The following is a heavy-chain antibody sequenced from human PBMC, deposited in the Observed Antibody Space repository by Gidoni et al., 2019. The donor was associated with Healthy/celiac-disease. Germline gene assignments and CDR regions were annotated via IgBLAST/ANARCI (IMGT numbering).Heavy chain of an antibody. D-gene: IGHD5-18*01. V-gene: IGHV1-69*01. CDR1: RGPFGSYA. J-gene: IGHJ6*02. Sequence: QVQLVQSGAEVKKPGSSVRVSCKASRGPFGSYAISWVRQAPGQGLEWMGGIIPIFGTANYAQKFQGRVTITADESTSTAYMELSSLRSEDTAVYYCAREEVDTAIYYGMDVWGQGTTVTVSS. CDR2: IIPIFGTA. CDR3: AREEVDTAIYYGMDV.